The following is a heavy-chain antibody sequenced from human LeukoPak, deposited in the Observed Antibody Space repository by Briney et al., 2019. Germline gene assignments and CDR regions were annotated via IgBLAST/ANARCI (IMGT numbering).Heavy chain of an antibody. CDR3: ARSYTGSYYYYY. D-gene: IGHD1-26*01. J-gene: IGHJ4*02. CDR2: INWNGDST. CDR1: GFTFDDYG. Sequence: GGSLRLSCAASGFTFDDYGMNWVCQAPGKGLEWVSVINWNGDSTGYADSVKGRFTISRDNAKNSLYLQMNSLRAEDTALYYCARSYTGSYYYYYWGQGSLVTVSS. V-gene: IGHV3-20*04.